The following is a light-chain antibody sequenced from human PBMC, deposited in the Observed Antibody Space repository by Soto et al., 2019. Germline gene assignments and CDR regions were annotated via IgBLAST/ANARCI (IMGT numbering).Light chain of an antibody. J-gene: IGKJ2*01. CDR2: RAS. Sequence: EIVLTQSPGTLSLSPGERATLSCRASQSVSSSYLAWYQQKPGQAPRLLIYRASSRATGIPDRFRGSGSGTDFTLTISRLEPEDFAVYYCQQYGSSPMYTFGQGTKLEIK. CDR1: QSVSSSY. CDR3: QQYGSSPMYT. V-gene: IGKV3-20*01.